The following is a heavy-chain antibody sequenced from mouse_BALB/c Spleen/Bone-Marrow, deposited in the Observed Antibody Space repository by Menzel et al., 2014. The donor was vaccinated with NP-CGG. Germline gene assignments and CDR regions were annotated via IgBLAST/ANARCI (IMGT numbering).Heavy chain of an antibody. CDR1: GYSITSGYS. Sequence: VQLQQSGPDLVKPSQSLSLPCTVTGYSITSGYSWHWIRQFPGNKLEWMGYIHYSGSTNYNPSLRSRISITRDTSKNQFFLQLNSVTTEDTATYYCARSRRQLGLPFDYWGQGTTLTVSS. V-gene: IGHV3-1*02. CDR2: IHYSGST. CDR3: ARSRRQLGLPFDY. D-gene: IGHD3-2*01. J-gene: IGHJ2*01.